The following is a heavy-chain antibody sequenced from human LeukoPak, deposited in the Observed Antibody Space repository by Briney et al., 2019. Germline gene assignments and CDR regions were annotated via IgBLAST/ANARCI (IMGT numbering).Heavy chain of an antibody. CDR3: ARDWDDWNYMDV. D-gene: IGHD3-3*01. Sequence: GGSLRLSCAASGFTFNDYTMHWVRHAPGKGLEWVSGINWNSGSIGYADSVKGRFTISRDNAKNSLYLQMNSLRAADTAVYYCARDWDDWNYMDVWGKGTTVTVSS. CDR2: INWNSGSI. CDR1: GFTFNDYT. J-gene: IGHJ6*03. V-gene: IGHV3-9*01.